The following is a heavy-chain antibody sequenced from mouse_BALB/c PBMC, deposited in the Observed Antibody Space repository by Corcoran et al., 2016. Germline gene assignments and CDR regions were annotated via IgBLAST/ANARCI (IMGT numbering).Heavy chain of an antibody. D-gene: IGHD2-3*01. V-gene: IGHV8-12*01. CDR2: IYWDDDK. CDR3: ARRFYDGAMDY. CDR1: GFSLSTSGMG. J-gene: IGHJ4*01. Sequence: QVTLKESGPGILQPSQTLSLTCSFSGFSLSTSGMGVSWNRQPSGKGLEWLAHIYWDDDKRYNPSLKSRLTISKDTSRNQVFLKITSVDTADTATYYCARRFYDGAMDYWGQGTSVTVSS.